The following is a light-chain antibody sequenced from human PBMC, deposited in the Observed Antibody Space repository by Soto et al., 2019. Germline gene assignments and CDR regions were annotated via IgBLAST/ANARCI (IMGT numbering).Light chain of an antibody. J-gene: IGKJ4*01. V-gene: IGKV1-17*01. CDR3: LQHNSYPLT. CDR1: QGIGND. CDR2: AAS. Sequence: DIQMTQSPSSLSASVGDRVTITCRASQGIGNDLGWYQQKPGKAPKRLIYAASSLQSGVPSRFRGSGSGTEFPLTISSLQPEDFATYYCLQHNSYPLTFGGGTKVEIK.